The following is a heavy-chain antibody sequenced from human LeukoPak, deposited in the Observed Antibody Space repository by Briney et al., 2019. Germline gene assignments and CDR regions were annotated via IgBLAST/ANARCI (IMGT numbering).Heavy chain of an antibody. D-gene: IGHD1-7*01. Sequence: GGSLRLSCAASGFIFSSYWMSWVRQAPGKGLEWVANIKQDGSEKYYVDSVKGRFTISRDNAKNSLFLQMNSLRAEDTGVYYCARDWNYDYWGPGTLVTVSS. CDR3: ARDWNYDY. CDR1: GFIFSSYW. CDR2: IKQDGSEK. J-gene: IGHJ4*02. V-gene: IGHV3-7*01.